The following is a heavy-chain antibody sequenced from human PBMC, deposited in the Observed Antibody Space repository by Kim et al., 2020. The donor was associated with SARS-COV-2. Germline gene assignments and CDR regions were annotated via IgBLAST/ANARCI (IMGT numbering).Heavy chain of an antibody. CDR1: GYSFTSYW. Sequence: GESLKISCKGSGYSFTSYWIGWVHQMPGKGLEWMGIIYPGDSDTRYSPSFQGQVTISADKSISTAYLQWSSLKASDTAMYYCARVLAVAGTRPFNDAFDIWGQGTMVTVSS. CDR3: ARVLAVAGTRPFNDAFDI. CDR2: IYPGDSDT. D-gene: IGHD6-19*01. J-gene: IGHJ3*02. V-gene: IGHV5-51*07.